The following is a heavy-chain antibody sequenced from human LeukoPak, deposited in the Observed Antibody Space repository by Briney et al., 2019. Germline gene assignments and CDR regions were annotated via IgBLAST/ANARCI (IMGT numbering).Heavy chain of an antibody. Sequence: GGSLRLSCAASGFTFSSYSMIWVRQAPGKGLEWVSSISSSSSYIYYADSVKGRFTISRDNAKNSLHLQMNSLRAEDTAVYYCAKNYYDSSGLFDYWGQGTLVIVSS. CDR2: ISSSSSYI. CDR3: AKNYYDSSGLFDY. V-gene: IGHV3-21*01. D-gene: IGHD3-22*01. J-gene: IGHJ4*02. CDR1: GFTFSSYS.